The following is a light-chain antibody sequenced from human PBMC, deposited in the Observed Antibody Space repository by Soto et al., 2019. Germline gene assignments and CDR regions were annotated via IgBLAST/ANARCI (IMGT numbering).Light chain of an antibody. CDR3: QQYYTWPLT. Sequence: EIVMTQSPATLSVSPGERTTLSCRASQSVSSNLAWYQQKPGQAPRLLIYGASTRATGISARFSGSGSGTELTLTISSLQSEDFAVYYCQQYYTWPLTFGGGTKVEIK. CDR1: QSVSSN. J-gene: IGKJ4*01. V-gene: IGKV3-15*01. CDR2: GAS.